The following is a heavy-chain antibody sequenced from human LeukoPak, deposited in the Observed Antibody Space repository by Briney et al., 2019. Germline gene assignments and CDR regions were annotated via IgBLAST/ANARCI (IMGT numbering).Heavy chain of an antibody. CDR1: GGTFSSYA. Sequence: GASVKVSCKASGGTFSSYAISWVRQAPGQGLEWMGRIIPILGIANYAQKFQGRVTITADKSTSTAYVELSSLRSEDTAVYYCARGSIAVAGTFDYWGQGTLVTVSS. D-gene: IGHD6-19*01. CDR2: IIPILGIA. CDR3: ARGSIAVAGTFDY. J-gene: IGHJ4*02. V-gene: IGHV1-69*04.